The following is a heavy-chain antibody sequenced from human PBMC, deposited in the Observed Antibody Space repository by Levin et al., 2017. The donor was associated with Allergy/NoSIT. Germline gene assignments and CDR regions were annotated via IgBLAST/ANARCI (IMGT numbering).Heavy chain of an antibody. Sequence: GGFLRLSCEASGFTFSSYSMTWVRQAPGKGLEWVSSIGIRTSYIHYADSVKGRFTVSRDNAKNSLYLQVNSLRVEDTAVYYCARETGTTTMFGEVDVWGKGTTVTVSS. J-gene: IGHJ6*04. D-gene: IGHD3-3*01. CDR3: ARETGTTTMFGEVDV. CDR1: GFTFSSYS. CDR2: IGIRTSYI. V-gene: IGHV3-21*01.